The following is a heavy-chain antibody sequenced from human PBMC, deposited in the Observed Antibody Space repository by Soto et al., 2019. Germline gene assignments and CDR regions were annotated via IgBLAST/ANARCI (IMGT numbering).Heavy chain of an antibody. CDR3: ARSNFGVGYDLSNPFDY. D-gene: IGHD5-12*01. V-gene: IGHV1-69*13. CDR2: IIPIFGTA. Sequence: ASVKVSCKASGGTFSSYAISWVRQAPGQGLEWMGGIIPIFGTANYAQKFQGRVTITADESTSTAYMELSSLRSEDTAVYYCARSNFGVGYDLSNPFDYWGQGTLVTVSS. CDR1: GGTFSSYA. J-gene: IGHJ4*02.